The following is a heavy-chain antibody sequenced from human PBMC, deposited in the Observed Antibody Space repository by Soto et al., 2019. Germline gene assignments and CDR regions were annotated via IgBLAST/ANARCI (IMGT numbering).Heavy chain of an antibody. D-gene: IGHD2-15*01. Sequence: QMQLVQSGPEVKKPGTSVKVSCKASGFTFTSSAVQWVRQARGQRLEWIGWIVVGSGNTNYAQKFQERVTITRDMSTSTAYMELSSLRSEDTAVYYCAALSTRSGGSLIDYWGQGTLVTVSS. J-gene: IGHJ4*02. CDR2: IVVGSGNT. CDR1: GFTFTSSA. CDR3: AALSTRSGGSLIDY. V-gene: IGHV1-58*01.